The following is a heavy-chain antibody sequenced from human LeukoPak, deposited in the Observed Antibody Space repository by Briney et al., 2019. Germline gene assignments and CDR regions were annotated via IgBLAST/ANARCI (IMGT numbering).Heavy chain of an antibody. CDR3: ASGYCSSTSCQTVYYYYYYMDV. CDR2: INPNSGGT. V-gene: IGHV1-2*02. J-gene: IGHJ6*03. D-gene: IGHD2-2*01. Sequence: ASVKVSCKASGYTFTGYYMHWVRQAPGQGLEWMGWINPNSGGTNYAQKFQGRVTMTRDTSISTAYIEPSRLRSDDTAVYYCASGYCSSTSCQTVYYYYYYMDVWGKGTTVTVSS. CDR1: GYTFTGYY.